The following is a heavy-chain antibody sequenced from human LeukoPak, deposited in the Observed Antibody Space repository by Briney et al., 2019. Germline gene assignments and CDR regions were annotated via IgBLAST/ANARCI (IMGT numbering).Heavy chain of an antibody. D-gene: IGHD5-18*01. CDR1: GFIVSSNC. CDR2: IYSGGST. CDR3: ARAARYSYGPKVTDY. J-gene: IGHJ4*02. V-gene: IGHV3-53*01. Sequence: GGPLRLSCVASGFIVSSNCMTWVRQAPGKGLEWVSFIYSGGSTYYADSVKGRFTISRDNSKNTLYLQMNSLRADYTAVYYCARAARYSYGPKVTDYWGQGTLVTVSS.